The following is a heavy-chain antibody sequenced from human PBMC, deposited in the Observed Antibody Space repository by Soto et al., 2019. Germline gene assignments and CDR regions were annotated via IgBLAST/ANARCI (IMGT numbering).Heavy chain of an antibody. Sequence: GGSLRLSCAASGCGFNGYDMHWVRQAPGKNLEWVAAISTAGDTYYLGSVKGRFTISREDAKNSLSLQMNSLRVGDTAVYYCARGGDRFDGMDAWGQGTTVTVSS. D-gene: IGHD3-16*01. J-gene: IGHJ6*02. CDR1: GCGFNGYD. CDR3: ARGGDRFDGMDA. CDR2: ISTAGDT. V-gene: IGHV3-13*01.